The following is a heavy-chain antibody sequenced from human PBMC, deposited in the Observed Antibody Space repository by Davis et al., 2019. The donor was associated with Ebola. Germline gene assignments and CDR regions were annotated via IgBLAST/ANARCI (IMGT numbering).Heavy chain of an antibody. Sequence: PGGSLRLSCAASGFSFSDYYMSWIRQAPGKGLERVSYISISSGFTNYADSVKGRFTISRDNAKNSLYLQMNSLRAEDTAVYYCARGPRKMATTNFDYWGQGTLVTVSS. CDR3: ARGPRKMATTNFDY. CDR1: GFSFSDYY. D-gene: IGHD5-24*01. CDR2: ISISSGFT. J-gene: IGHJ4*02. V-gene: IGHV3-11*06.